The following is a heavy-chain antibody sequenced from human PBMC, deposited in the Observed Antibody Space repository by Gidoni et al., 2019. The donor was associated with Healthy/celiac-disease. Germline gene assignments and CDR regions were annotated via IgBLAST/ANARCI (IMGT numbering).Heavy chain of an antibody. CDR2: IYYSVST. D-gene: IGHD3-10*01. CDR3: ARDGGGFGESTTSGFDP. J-gene: IGHJ5*02. Sequence: QVQLQESGPGLVKPSQTLSLTCTVSGGSISSGGYYWSWIRQHPGKGLEGIGYIYYSVSTYYNPSLKSRVTISVDTSKNQFSRKLSSVTAADTAVYYWARDGGGFGESTTSGFDPWGQGTLVTVSS. CDR1: GGSISSGGYY. V-gene: IGHV4-31*03.